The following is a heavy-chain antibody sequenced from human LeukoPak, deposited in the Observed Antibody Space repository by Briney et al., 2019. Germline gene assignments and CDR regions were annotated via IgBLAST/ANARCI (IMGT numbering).Heavy chain of an antibody. J-gene: IGHJ4*02. CDR1: GFTFTISA. D-gene: IGHD1-26*01. Sequence: AASVKVSCKASGFTFTISAVQWVRQARGQRLEWIGWIVVGSGNTNCAQKFQERVTITRDMSTSTAYMELSSLRSEDTAVYYCAAVAGSYTNLDYWGQGTLVTVSS. CDR3: AAVAGSYTNLDY. CDR2: IVVGSGNT. V-gene: IGHV1-58*01.